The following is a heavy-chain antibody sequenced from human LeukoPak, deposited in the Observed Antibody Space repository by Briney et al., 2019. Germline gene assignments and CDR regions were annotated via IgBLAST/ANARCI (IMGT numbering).Heavy chain of an antibody. CDR1: GYTFTSYD. D-gene: IGHD6-13*01. CDR3: ARALGIAAAGTVGY. V-gene: IGHV1-8*01. CDR2: MNPNSGNT. J-gene: IGHJ4*02. Sequence: ASVKVSCKASGYTFTSYDINWVRQATGQGLEWMGWMNPNSGNTGYAQKFQGRVTMTRNTSISTAYMELSSLRSEDTAVYYCARALGIAAAGTVGYWGQGTLVTVSS.